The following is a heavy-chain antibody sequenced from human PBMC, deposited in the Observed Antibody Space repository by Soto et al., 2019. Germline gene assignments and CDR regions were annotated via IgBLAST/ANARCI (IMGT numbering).Heavy chain of an antibody. J-gene: IGHJ4*02. V-gene: IGHV3-23*01. CDR1: GFTFSNFA. CDR3: AKGTPARAATVPPFDY. D-gene: IGHD2-15*01. CDR2: IRGDGVTT. Sequence: GLPMRLPCGASGFTFSNFARSWVSKTQGKGLEWGSAIRGDGVTTYYADSVRGRFPISRDNSENTLYLQVLNLRAEDTAVYYFAKGTPARAATVPPFDYWGQGTLVTVSS.